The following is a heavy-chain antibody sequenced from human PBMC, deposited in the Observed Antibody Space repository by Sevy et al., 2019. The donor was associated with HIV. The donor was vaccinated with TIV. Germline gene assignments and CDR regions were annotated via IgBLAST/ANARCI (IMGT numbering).Heavy chain of an antibody. D-gene: IGHD6-13*01. CDR3: ARDPHSSCWPYYFDY. V-gene: IGHV3-21*01. Sequence: GGCLRLSCAASGFTFSSYSMNWVRQAPGKGLEWVSSISSSSSYIYYADSVKGRFTISRDNAKNSLYLQMNSLRAEDAAVYYCARDPHSSCWPYYFDYWGQGTRVTVSS. CDR2: ISSSSSYI. J-gene: IGHJ4*02. CDR1: GFTFSSYS.